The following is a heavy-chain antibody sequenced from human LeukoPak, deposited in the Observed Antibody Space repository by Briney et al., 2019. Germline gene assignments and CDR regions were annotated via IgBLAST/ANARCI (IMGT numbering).Heavy chain of an antibody. V-gene: IGHV4-30-4*08. Sequence: NPSETLSLTCTVSGGSISSGDYYWSWIRQPPGKGLEWIGYIYHNGDTYYSPSLKSRITLSVDTSKNQFSLRLTSVTAMDAAVYYCAKKVAGVGWFDPWGQGTLVTVSS. J-gene: IGHJ5*02. CDR2: IYHNGDT. D-gene: IGHD7-27*01. CDR3: AKKVAGVGWFDP. CDR1: GGSISSGDYY.